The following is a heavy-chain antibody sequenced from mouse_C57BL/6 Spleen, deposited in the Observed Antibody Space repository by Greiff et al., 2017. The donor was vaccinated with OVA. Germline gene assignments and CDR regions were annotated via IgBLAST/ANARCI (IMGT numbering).Heavy chain of an antibody. Sequence: QVQLQQPGAELVRPGSSVKLSCKASGYTFTSYWMHWVKQRPIQGLEWIGNIDPSDSETHYNQKFKDKATLTVDKSSSTAYMQLSSLTSEDSAVYYGARCLKDDYDAMDYWGQGTSVTVAS. D-gene: IGHD6-1*01. J-gene: IGHJ4*01. CDR1: GYTFTSYW. CDR3: ARCLKDDYDAMDY. V-gene: IGHV1-52*01. CDR2: IDPSDSET.